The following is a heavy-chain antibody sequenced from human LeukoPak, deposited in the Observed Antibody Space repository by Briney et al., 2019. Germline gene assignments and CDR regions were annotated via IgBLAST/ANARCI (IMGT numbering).Heavy chain of an antibody. CDR2: IFHTGST. D-gene: IGHD2-21*01. V-gene: IGHV4-30-2*01. Sequence: KPSQTLSLTCVVSGDSISSGAYSWSWIRQPPGKGLEWIGYIFHTGSTFYNPSLKSRVTTSVDNSKNQFSLRLSSVTAADTAVYYCARELWFANAPGFWLDPWGQGALVTVSS. CDR3: ARELWFANAPGFWLDP. CDR1: GDSISSGAYS. J-gene: IGHJ5*02.